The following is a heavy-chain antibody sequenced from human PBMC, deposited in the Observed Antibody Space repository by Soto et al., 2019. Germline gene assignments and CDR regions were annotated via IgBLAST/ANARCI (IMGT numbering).Heavy chain of an antibody. CDR1: GFTFSSYG. V-gene: IGHV3-30*18. D-gene: IGHD3-3*01. Sequence: GGSLRLSCAASGFTFSSYGMHWVRQAPGKGLEWVAVISYDGSNKYYADSVKGRFTISRDNSKNTLYLQMNSLRAEDTAVYYCAKDRSRAPLRFADYWGQGTLVTVSS. CDR2: ISYDGSNK. CDR3: AKDRSRAPLRFADY. J-gene: IGHJ4*02.